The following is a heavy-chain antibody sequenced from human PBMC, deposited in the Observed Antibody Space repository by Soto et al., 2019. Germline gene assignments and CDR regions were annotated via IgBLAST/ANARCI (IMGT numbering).Heavy chain of an antibody. J-gene: IGHJ6*02. D-gene: IGHD2-21*02. V-gene: IGHV1-3*01. CDR3: ASEYCGGDCYSAARYGMDV. CDR1: GYTFTSYA. Sequence: ASVKVSCKASGYTFTSYAMHWVRQAPGQRLEWMGWINAGNGNTKYSQKFQGRVTITRDTSASTAYMELSSLRSEDTALYYCASEYCGGDCYSAARYGMDVWGQGTTVTVSS. CDR2: INAGNGNT.